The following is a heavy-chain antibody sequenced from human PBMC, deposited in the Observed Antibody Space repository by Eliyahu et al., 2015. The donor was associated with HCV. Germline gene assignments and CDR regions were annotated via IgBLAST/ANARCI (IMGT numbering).Heavy chain of an antibody. D-gene: IGHD3-3*01. CDR1: DYTFXFYG. CDR3: ARGPRGPGSGFEWELRPYFDY. CDR2: ISSYDGDT. Sequence: QVHLVQSGAEXXXPGXSVKVSCKASDYTFXFYGFTWVRXAPGQGLEWMGWISSYDGDTRYAHNLQGRVTLTTDTSTATAYMELRSLKSDDTAVYYCARGPRGPGSGFEWELRPYFDYWGQGTLVTVSS. J-gene: IGHJ4*02. V-gene: IGHV1-18*01.